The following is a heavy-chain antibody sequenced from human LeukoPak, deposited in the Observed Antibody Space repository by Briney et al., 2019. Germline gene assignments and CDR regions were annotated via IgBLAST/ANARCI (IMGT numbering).Heavy chain of an antibody. CDR3: ARGHYYGSGEIDY. D-gene: IGHD3-10*01. Sequence: GGSLRLSCAASGFTFSSYAMHWVRQAPGKGLKWVAVISYDGGNKYYADSVKGRFTISRDNSKNTLYLQMNSLRAEDTAVYYCARGHYYGSGEIDYWGQGTLVTVSS. CDR2: ISYDGGNK. V-gene: IGHV3-30*04. CDR1: GFTFSSYA. J-gene: IGHJ4*02.